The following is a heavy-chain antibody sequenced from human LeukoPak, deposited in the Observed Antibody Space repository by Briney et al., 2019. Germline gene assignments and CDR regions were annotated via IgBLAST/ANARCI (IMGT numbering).Heavy chain of an antibody. CDR3: AKDSGPHSAFDI. J-gene: IGHJ3*02. Sequence: PGGSLRLSCAASGFTFSSYWMHWVRQAPGKGLVWVSRINPDGSTTSYADSVKGRFTISRDSAKNTLYLQMNSLRAEDTAVYYCAKDSGPHSAFDIWGQGTMVTVSS. CDR1: GFTFSSYW. CDR2: INPDGSTT. V-gene: IGHV3-74*01.